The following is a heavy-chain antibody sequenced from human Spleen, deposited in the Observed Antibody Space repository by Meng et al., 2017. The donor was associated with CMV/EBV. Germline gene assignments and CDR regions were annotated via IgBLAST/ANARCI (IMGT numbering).Heavy chain of an antibody. CDR2: IRWNGDTT. J-gene: IGHJ3*02. Sequence: GGSLRLSCAASGFTFDDYGMTWVRQAPGKWLEWVPGIRWNGDTTGYTYSVKGRVTLSRDNAKTSLYLQMNSLSAEDTALYYCARAVGPTIVDTHDIWGQGTLVTVSS. CDR3: ARAVGPTIVDTHDI. V-gene: IGHV3-20*04. D-gene: IGHD1-26*01. CDR1: GFTFDDYG.